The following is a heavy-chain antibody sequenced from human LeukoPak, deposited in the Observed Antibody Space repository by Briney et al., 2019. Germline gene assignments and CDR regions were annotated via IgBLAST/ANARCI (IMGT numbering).Heavy chain of an antibody. D-gene: IGHD3-3*01. CDR2: IYYSGNT. J-gene: IGHJ4*02. V-gene: IGHV4-39*07. CDR3: AGEVLYYDFWSGYSSFDY. Sequence: SETLSLTCTVSGGSISSSGYYWGWIRQPPGKGLEWIGTIYYSGNTYYNLSLKSRVTISIDTSKNQFSLKLSSVTAADTAVHYCAGEVLYYDFWSGYSSFDYWGQGTLVTVSS. CDR1: GGSISSSGYY.